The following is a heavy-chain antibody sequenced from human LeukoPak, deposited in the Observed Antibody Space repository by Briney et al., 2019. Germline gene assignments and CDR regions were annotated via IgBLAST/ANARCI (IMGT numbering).Heavy chain of an antibody. V-gene: IGHV3-33*01. CDR2: IWYDGSNK. CDR1: GFTFSSYG. D-gene: IGHD3/OR15-3a*01. J-gene: IGHJ5*02. CDR3: ARDYDFWGNNWFDP. Sequence: PGGSLRLSCAASGFTFSSYGMHWVRQAPGKGLEWVAVIWYDGSNKYYADSVKGRFTISRDNSKNTPYLQMNSLRAEDTAVYYCARDYDFWGNNWFDPWGQGTLVTVSS.